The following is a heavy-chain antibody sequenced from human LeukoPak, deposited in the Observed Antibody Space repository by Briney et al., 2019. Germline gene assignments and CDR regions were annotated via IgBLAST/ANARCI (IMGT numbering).Heavy chain of an antibody. D-gene: IGHD1-26*01. CDR1: GGTFSSYA. CDR3: ARGVVGATTGAYSFDY. CDR2: IIPIFGTA. V-gene: IGHV1-69*13. Sequence: SVKVSCKASGGTFSSYAISWVRQAPGQGLEWMGGIIPIFGTANYAQKFQGRVTIIADESTSTAYMELSSLRSEDTAVYYCARGVVGATTGAYSFDYWGRGTLVTVSS. J-gene: IGHJ4*02.